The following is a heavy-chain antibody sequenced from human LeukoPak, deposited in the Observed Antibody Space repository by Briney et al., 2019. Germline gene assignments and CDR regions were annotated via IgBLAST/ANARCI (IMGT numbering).Heavy chain of an antibody. CDR2: IWYDGSNK. V-gene: IGHV3-33*01. J-gene: IGHJ4*02. CDR3: ARGKGSSWNFDY. Sequence: PGGSLRLSCAASGFTFSGYGMHWVRQAPGKGLEWVAVIWYDGSNKYYADSVKGRFTISRDNSKNTLYLQMNSLRAEDTAVYYCARGKGSSWNFDYWGQGTLVTVSS. D-gene: IGHD6-13*01. CDR1: GFTFSGYG.